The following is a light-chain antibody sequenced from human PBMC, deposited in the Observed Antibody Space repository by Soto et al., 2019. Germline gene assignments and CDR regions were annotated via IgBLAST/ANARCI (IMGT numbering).Light chain of an antibody. Sequence: QSVVTQPPSASGTPWQRVTISCSGSSSNIGSNYVYWYQQLPGTAPKLLIYRNNQRPSGVPDRFSGSKSGTSASLAISGLRSEDEADYYCAAWDDSLLNVFGTGTKVTVL. V-gene: IGLV1-47*01. CDR2: RNN. CDR3: AAWDDSLLNV. CDR1: SSNIGSNY. J-gene: IGLJ1*01.